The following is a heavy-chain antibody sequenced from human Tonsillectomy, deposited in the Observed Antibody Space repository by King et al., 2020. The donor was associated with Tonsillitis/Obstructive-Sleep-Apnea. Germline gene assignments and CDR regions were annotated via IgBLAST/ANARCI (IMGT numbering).Heavy chain of an antibody. Sequence: VQLVESGGGLVQPGGSLRLSCAAPGFSFTMSWMSWVRQAPGKGLERVASIDQDGSEKYYVDSVKGRFTISRDNAENSLYLQMNSLRAEDTAVYYCARKTYYYDSSDLGWFDCWGQGTLVTVSS. J-gene: IGHJ5*01. CDR1: GFSFTMSW. CDR3: ARKTYYYDSSDLGWFDC. CDR2: IDQDGSEK. D-gene: IGHD3-22*01. V-gene: IGHV3-7*02.